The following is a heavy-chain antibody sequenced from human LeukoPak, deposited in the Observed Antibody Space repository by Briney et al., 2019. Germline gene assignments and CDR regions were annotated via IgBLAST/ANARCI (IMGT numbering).Heavy chain of an antibody. CDR1: GGSISSSSYY. V-gene: IGHV4-39*01. CDR2: IYYSGST. CDR3: ARLGSVYCSSTSCSSKNSDFDY. J-gene: IGHJ4*02. Sequence: KPSETLSLTCTVSGGSISSSSYYWGWIRQPPGKGLEWIGSIYYSGSTYYNPSLKSRVTISVDTSKNQFSLKLSSVTAADTAVYYCARLGSVYCSSTSCSSKNSDFDYWGQGTLVTVSS. D-gene: IGHD2-2*01.